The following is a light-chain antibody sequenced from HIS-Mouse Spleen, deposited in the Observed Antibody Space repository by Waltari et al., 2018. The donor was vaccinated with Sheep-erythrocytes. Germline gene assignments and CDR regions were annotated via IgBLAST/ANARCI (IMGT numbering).Light chain of an antibody. J-gene: IGLJ3*02. Sequence: QSALTQPASVSGPPGQAITIPWPATPSHVGGYHYVPWYQQHPGKAPKLMIYDVSNRPSGVSNRFSGSKSGNTASLTISGLQAEDEADYYCSSYTSSSTWVFGGGTKLTVL. V-gene: IGLV2-14*03. CDR2: DVS. CDR3: SSYTSSSTWV. CDR1: PSHVGGYHY.